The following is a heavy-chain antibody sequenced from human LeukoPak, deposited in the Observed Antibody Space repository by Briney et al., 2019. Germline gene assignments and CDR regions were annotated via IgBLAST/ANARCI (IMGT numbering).Heavy chain of an antibody. V-gene: IGHV1-24*01. Sequence: ASVKVSCKASGYTLTELSMHWVRQAPGKGLEWMGGFDPEDGETIYAQKFQGRVTMTEDTSTDTAYMELSSLRSEDTAVYYCATACGGSCYYNWFDPWGQGTLVTVSS. CDR1: GYTLTELS. CDR3: ATACGGSCYYNWFDP. J-gene: IGHJ5*02. CDR2: FDPEDGET. D-gene: IGHD2-15*01.